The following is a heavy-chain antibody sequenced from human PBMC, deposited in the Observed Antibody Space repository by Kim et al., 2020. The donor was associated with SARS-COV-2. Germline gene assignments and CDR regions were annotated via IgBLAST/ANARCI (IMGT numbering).Heavy chain of an antibody. Sequence: SPSFQGHVTISADKSISTAYLQWSSLKASDTAMYYCARHRGSSGPAAFDIWGQGTMVTVSS. J-gene: IGHJ3*02. D-gene: IGHD6-19*01. CDR3: ARHRGSSGPAAFDI. V-gene: IGHV5-10-1*01.